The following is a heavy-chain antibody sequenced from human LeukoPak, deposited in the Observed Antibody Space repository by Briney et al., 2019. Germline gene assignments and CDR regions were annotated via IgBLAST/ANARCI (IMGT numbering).Heavy chain of an antibody. CDR3: AKDPLVPGSVLDY. V-gene: IGHV3-30*02. Sequence: GGSLRLSCAASGFTLSSYGIHWVRQAPGKGLEWVTFIGYDGSNKYYADSVKGRFTISRDNSKNTLFLQMNSLRAEDTAVYYCAKDPLVPGSVLDYWGQGTLVTVSS. J-gene: IGHJ4*02. CDR2: IGYDGSNK. CDR1: GFTLSSYG. D-gene: IGHD6-13*01.